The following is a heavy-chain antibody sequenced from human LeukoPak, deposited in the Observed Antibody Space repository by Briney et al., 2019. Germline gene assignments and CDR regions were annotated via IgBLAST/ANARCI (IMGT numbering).Heavy chain of an antibody. J-gene: IGHJ6*02. V-gene: IGHV1-18*01. CDR2: ISAYNGNT. CDR3: ARDILGRSNGGSNYFRMDV. D-gene: IGHD2-15*01. CDR1: GGTFSLYA. Sequence: ASVRVSCKASGGTFSLYAISWVRQAPGQGLEWMGWISAYNGNTNYAQKLQGRVTMTTDTSTSTAYMELRSLRSDDTAVYYCARDILGRSNGGSNYFRMDVWGQGTTVTVSS.